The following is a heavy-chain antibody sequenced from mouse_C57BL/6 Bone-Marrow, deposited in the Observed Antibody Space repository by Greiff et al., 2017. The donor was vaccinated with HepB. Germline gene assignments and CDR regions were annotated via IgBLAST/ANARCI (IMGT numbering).Heavy chain of an antibody. CDR3: ARLEDYYDYDEEFDY. D-gene: IGHD2-4*01. J-gene: IGHJ2*01. CDR1: GYTFTSYG. V-gene: IGHV1-81*01. CDR2: IYPRSGNT. Sequence: QVQLQQSGAGLARPGASVKLSCKASGYTFTSYGISWVKQRTGQGLEWIGEIYPRSGNTYYNEKFKGKATLTADKSSSTAYMELRSLTSEDSAVYFCARLEDYYDYDEEFDYWGQGTTLTVSS.